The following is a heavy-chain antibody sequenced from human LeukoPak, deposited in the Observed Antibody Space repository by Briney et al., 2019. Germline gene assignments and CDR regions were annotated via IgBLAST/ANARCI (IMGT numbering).Heavy chain of an antibody. CDR1: GFTFSSYW. CDR3: ARTRKPNEYSGYN. Sequence: PGGSLRLSCAASGFTFSSYWMSWVRQAPGKGLEWVANIKEDGSEKCYVDSVKGRFTIARDNAENSLYLQMDSLRVEGTAVYYCARTRKPNEYSGYNWGQGTLVTVSS. CDR2: IKEDGSEK. D-gene: IGHD5-12*01. V-gene: IGHV3-7*04. J-gene: IGHJ4*02.